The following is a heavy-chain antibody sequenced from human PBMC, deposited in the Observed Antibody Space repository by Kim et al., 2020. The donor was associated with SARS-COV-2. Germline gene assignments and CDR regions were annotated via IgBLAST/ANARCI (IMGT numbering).Heavy chain of an antibody. CDR3: ARDFTGYSSSWASLDY. Sequence: KFQGRVTITRDTSASTAYMELSSLRSEDTAVYYCARDFTGYSSSWASLDYWGQGTLVTVSS. J-gene: IGHJ4*02. V-gene: IGHV1-3*01. D-gene: IGHD6-13*01.